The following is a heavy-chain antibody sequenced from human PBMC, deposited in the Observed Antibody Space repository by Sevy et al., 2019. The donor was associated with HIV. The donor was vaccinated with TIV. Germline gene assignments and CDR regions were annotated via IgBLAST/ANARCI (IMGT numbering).Heavy chain of an antibody. CDR1: GFTFSKYS. CDR3: ARYGCSKPLDY. CDR2: FSFGCGRI. D-gene: IGHD2-15*01. Sequence: GGSLRLSCEASGFTFSKYSMSWVRQAPGKGLEWVSTFSFGCGRINYADSVKGRFTISRDDSKNTLYLQMNSLRAEDTAGYYFARYGCSKPLDYWGQGTLVTVSS. J-gene: IGHJ4*02. V-gene: IGHV3-23*01.